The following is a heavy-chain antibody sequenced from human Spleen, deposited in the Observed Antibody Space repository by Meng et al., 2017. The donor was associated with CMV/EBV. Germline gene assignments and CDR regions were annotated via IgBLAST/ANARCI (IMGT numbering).Heavy chain of an antibody. J-gene: IGHJ5*02. V-gene: IGHV4-59*01. CDR2: ISYTGYI. CDR3: AREDNWNYSWFDP. Sequence: SETLSLTCTVSGASISKNYWSWSRRPPGKGLEYIRSISYTGYIEYNPSLKGRVTMSLDTSKNQFSLKLSSVTAADTAVYYCAREDNWNYSWFDPWGQGTLVTVSS. CDR1: GASISKNY. D-gene: IGHD1-7*01.